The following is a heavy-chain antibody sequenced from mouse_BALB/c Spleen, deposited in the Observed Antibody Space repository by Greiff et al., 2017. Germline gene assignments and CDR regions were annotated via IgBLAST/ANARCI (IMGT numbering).Heavy chain of an antibody. V-gene: IGHV5-17*02. CDR3: ARSTLPSYYFDY. J-gene: IGHJ2*01. Sequence: EVKLEESGGGLVQPGGSRKLSCAASGFTFSSFGMHWVRQAPEKGLEWVAYISSGSSTIYYADTVKGRFTISRDNPKNTLFLQMTSLRSEDTAMYYCARSTLPSYYFDYWGQGTTLTVSS. CDR1: GFTFSSFG. CDR2: ISSGSSTI. D-gene: IGHD6-1*01.